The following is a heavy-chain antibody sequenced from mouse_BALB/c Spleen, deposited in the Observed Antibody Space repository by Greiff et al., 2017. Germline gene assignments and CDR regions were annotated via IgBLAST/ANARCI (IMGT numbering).Heavy chain of an antibody. Sequence: EVKLQESGPSLVKPSQTLSLTCSVTGDSITSGYWNWIRKFPGNKLEYMGYISYSGSTYYNPSLKSRISITRDTSKNQYYLQLNSVTTEDTATYYCARYYDYDEGYFDVWGAGTTVTVSS. D-gene: IGHD2-4*01. CDR1: GDSITSGY. CDR3: ARYYDYDEGYFDV. V-gene: IGHV3-8*02. CDR2: ISYSGST. J-gene: IGHJ1*01.